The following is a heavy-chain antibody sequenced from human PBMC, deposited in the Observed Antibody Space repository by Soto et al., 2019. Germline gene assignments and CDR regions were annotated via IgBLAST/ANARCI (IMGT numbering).Heavy chain of an antibody. CDR1: GYTFSDYY. Sequence: GSVQVSCKASGYTFSDYYIHWVRQAPGQGLEWMGWINPNSGGTKYAPKFQGGVTMNRDTSITTAYMELSRLRSGDTAVYYCAREPATAKPEGVDFWGQGTLVTVSS. CDR2: INPNSGGT. CDR3: AREPATAKPEGVDF. J-gene: IGHJ4*02. D-gene: IGHD1-1*01. V-gene: IGHV1-2*02.